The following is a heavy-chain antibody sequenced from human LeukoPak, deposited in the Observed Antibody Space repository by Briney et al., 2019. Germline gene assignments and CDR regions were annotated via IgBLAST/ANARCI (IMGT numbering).Heavy chain of an antibody. D-gene: IGHD3-10*01. CDR1: GFTFNTYS. Sequence: GGSLRLSCAATGFTFNTYSMNWVRQAPGKGLEWVSSISGTSSYIYYADSVKGRFTNSRDNAKNSLYLQMNSLRAEDTAVYYCSRSSMVRGIMDYYYGMDVWGKGTTATVSS. CDR2: ISGTSSYI. J-gene: IGHJ6*04. CDR3: SRSSMVRGIMDYYYGMDV. V-gene: IGHV3-21*01.